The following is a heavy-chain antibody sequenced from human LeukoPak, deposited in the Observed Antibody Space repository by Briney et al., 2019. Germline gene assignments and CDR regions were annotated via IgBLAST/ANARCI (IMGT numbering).Heavy chain of an antibody. CDR3: ARDFYDYGSGFDY. J-gene: IGHJ4*02. Sequence: GGSLRLSCAASGFTFSSYWMSWVRQAPGKGLEWVANIKPDGSETYYVDSVEGRFTISRDNSKNTVHLQMNSLRAEDTAVYYCARDFYDYGSGFDYWGQGTLVTVSS. CDR1: GFTFSSYW. CDR2: IKPDGSET. D-gene: IGHD3-10*01. V-gene: IGHV3-7*01.